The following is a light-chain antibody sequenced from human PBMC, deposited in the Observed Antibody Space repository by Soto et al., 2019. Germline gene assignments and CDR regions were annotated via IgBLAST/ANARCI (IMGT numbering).Light chain of an antibody. J-gene: IGKJ5*01. Sequence: DIQMTQSPPSLSASVGDRVTITCRASQGIGNSLAWYQQKPGTVPKLLIYSAPTLQSGVPSRFSGSGSGTDFTLTISSLQPEDVAAYYCQKYNTVPATFGQGTRLEIK. V-gene: IGKV1-27*01. CDR1: QGIGNS. CDR2: SAP. CDR3: QKYNTVPAT.